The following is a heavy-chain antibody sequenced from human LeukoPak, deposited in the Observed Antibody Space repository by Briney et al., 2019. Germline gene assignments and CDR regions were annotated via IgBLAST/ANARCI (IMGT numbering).Heavy chain of an antibody. V-gene: IGHV1-8*03. CDR2: MNPNSGNT. D-gene: IGHD3-22*01. J-gene: IGHJ4*02. CDR1: GYTFTSYD. CDR3: ARGPLYYYDSSGYYRLYYFDY. Sequence: ASVKVSCKASGYTFTSYDINWVRQATGQGLEWMGWMNPNSGNTGYAQKFQGRVTITRNTSISTAYMELSSLRSEDTAVYYCARGPLYYYDSSGYYRLYYFDYWGQGTLVTVSS.